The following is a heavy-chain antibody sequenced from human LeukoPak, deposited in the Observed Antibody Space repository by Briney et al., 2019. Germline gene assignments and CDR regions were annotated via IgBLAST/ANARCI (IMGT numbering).Heavy chain of an antibody. CDR3: ARGYYDSSDFEYFQH. V-gene: IGHV1-2*02. CDR1: GYTFTDYY. CDR2: INPGSGAT. D-gene: IGHD3-22*01. J-gene: IGHJ1*01. Sequence: WASVKVSCKASGYTFTDYYMHWVRQAPGQGLEWMAWINPGSGATNYAQKSQGRVNMTRDTSISTAYMELSRLRSDDTAVYYCARGYYDSSDFEYFQHWGQGTLVTVSS.